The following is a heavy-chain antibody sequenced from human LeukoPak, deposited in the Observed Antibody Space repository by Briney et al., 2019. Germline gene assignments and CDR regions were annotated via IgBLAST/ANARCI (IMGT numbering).Heavy chain of an antibody. CDR2: TYYRYKWYN. CDR3: ARETSGFHR. V-gene: IGHV6-1*01. CDR1: RESVSSNTAA. Sequence: SHTLTLTCVLCRESVSSNTAAWNWSTQSPSRVLEWLGRTYYRYKWYNDHAPSVKSRISIDPDTSKNQFSLQLNSVAPEDSAVYYCARETSGFHRWGQGTLVTVSS. J-gene: IGHJ1*01.